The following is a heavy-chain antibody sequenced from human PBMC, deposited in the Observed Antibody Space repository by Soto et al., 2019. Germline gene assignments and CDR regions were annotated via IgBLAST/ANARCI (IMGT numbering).Heavy chain of an antibody. Sequence: ASETLSLTCAVYGGSFSVYYWSWMRHPPGKGLEWIGEINHSGSTNYNPSLKSRVTISVDTSKNQFSLKLSSVTAADTAVYYCARGSSRSTSCSPFDYWGQGTLVTVSS. D-gene: IGHD2-2*01. CDR3: ARGSSRSTSCSPFDY. V-gene: IGHV4-34*01. CDR2: INHSGST. CDR1: GGSFSVYY. J-gene: IGHJ4*02.